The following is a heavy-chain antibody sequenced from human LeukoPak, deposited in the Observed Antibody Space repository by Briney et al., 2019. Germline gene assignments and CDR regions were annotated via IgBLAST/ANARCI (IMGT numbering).Heavy chain of an antibody. D-gene: IGHD2-2*01. V-gene: IGHV3-74*01. CDR2: ISNDGSTT. Sequence: GGSLRLSCAASGFTFSDYWMHWVRQAPGKGLVWVSRISNDGSTTTYADSVRGRFTISRDNAKNTLYPQMNSLRAEDTAVYYCARDCGSTGCDYWGQGTLVTVSS. CDR1: GFTFSDYW. CDR3: ARDCGSTGCDY. J-gene: IGHJ4*02.